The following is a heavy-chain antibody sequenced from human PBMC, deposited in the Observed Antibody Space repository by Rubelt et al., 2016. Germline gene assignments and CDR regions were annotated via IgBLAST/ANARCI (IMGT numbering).Heavy chain of an antibody. CDR2: VNAGNGNT. J-gene: IGHJ2*01. V-gene: IGHV1-3*01. CDR1: GYTFTSYA. CDR3: ARSKDTAMVTDADWYFDL. Sequence: QVQLVQSGAEVKKPGASVKVSCKASGYTFTSYAMHWVRQAPRQRLEWMGWVNAGNGNTKYSQKFQGRVTITRDTSGSTAYMELSSLRAEDTAVYYCARSKDTAMVTDADWYFDLWGRGTLVTVSS. D-gene: IGHD5-18*01.